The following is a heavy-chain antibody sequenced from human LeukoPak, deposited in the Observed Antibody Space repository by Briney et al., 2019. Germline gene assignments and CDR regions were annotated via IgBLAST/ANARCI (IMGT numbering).Heavy chain of an antibody. CDR3: ARHFWSGYYEGWFDP. CDR2: IYYSGST. J-gene: IGHJ5*02. V-gene: IGHV4-59*01. CDR1: GGSISSYY. Sequence: PSETLSLTCTVSGGSISSYYWSWIRQPPGKGLEWIGYIYYSGSTNYNPSLKSRVTISVDTSKNQFSLKLSSVTAADTAVYYCARHFWSGYYEGWFDPWGQGTLVTVSS. D-gene: IGHD3-3*02.